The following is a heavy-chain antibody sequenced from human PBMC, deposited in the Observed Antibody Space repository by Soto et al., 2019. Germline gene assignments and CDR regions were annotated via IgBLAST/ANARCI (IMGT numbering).Heavy chain of an antibody. J-gene: IGHJ4*02. V-gene: IGHV4-39*05. CDR1: GGSISSSSYY. CDR3: ATQIRNWGKLSPSYYFDY. Sequence: SETPSLTCTVSGGSISSSSYYWGWIRQPPGKGLEWIGSIYYSGSTYYNPSLKSRVTISVDTSKNQFSLKLSSVTAADTAVYYCATQIRNWGKLSPSYYFDYWGQGTLVTVSS. CDR2: IYYSGST. D-gene: IGHD3-16*01.